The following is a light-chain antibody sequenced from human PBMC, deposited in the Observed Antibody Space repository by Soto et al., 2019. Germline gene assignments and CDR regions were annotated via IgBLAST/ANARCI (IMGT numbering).Light chain of an antibody. V-gene: IGKV1-13*02. CDR1: QGISSA. J-gene: IGKJ5*01. CDR3: KQFNSYLSIT. CDR2: DAS. Sequence: AIQLTQSPSSLSASVGDRVTITCRASQGISSALAWYQQKPGKAPKLLIYDASSLESGVPSRFSGSGSGTYFTLTTSSLQPENFATYYYKQFNSYLSITFAQGTQLEIK.